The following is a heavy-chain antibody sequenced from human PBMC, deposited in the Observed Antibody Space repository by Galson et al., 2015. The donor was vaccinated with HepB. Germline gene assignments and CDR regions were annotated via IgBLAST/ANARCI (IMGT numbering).Heavy chain of an antibody. CDR2: IHAGSSII. V-gene: IGHV3-48*02. Sequence: SLRLSCAASGFTFSTYAMNWVRQAPGKGLESISYIHAGSSIISYADSVKGRFTISRDDARSSLYLEMNSLRDEDTAVYYCARDHDWAIDIWGQGTLVTVSP. CDR3: ARDHDWAIDI. J-gene: IGHJ3*02. CDR1: GFTFSTYA. D-gene: IGHD2-21*01.